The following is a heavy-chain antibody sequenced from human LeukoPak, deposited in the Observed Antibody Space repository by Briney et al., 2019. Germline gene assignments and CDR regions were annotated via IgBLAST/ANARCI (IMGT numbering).Heavy chain of an antibody. Sequence: GASLRLSCAASGVSGVTFSNYALNWVRQAPGKGLEWVSDISGSGHTTNYADSVKGRFSISRDNSKTTLYLQMSSLRVEDTAVYYCVEGIFDYWGLGTLVTVSS. CDR2: ISGSGHTT. V-gene: IGHV3-23*01. D-gene: IGHD3-10*01. CDR3: VEGIFDY. CDR1: GVSGVTFSNYA. J-gene: IGHJ4*02.